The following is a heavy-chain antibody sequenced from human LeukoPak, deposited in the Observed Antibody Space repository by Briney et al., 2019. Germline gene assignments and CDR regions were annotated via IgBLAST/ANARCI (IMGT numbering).Heavy chain of an antibody. J-gene: IGHJ3*01. CDR1: GFTFSNYW. CDR2: INTDGSST. Sequence: GGSLRLSCAASGFTFSNYWMHWVRQAPGTGLVWVSHINTDGSSTNYADSVKGRFTISRDNAKNTVYLQTNSPRAEDTAVYYCVRGREGRDWGQGTMVTVSS. CDR3: VRGREGRD. V-gene: IGHV3-74*01.